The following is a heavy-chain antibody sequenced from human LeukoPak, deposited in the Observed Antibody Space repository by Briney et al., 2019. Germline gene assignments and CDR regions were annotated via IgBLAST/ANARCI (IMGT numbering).Heavy chain of an antibody. J-gene: IGHJ4*02. D-gene: IGHD3-22*01. CDR2: FDPEDGET. CDR3: ATVAYDSSGPRHPGY. V-gene: IGHV1-24*01. CDR1: GYTLTELS. Sequence: GASVKVSCKVSGYTLTELSMHWVRQAPGKGLEWMGGFDPEDGETIYAQEFQGRVTMTEDTSTDTAYMELSSPRSEDTAVYYCATVAYDSSGPRHPGYWGQGTLVTVSS.